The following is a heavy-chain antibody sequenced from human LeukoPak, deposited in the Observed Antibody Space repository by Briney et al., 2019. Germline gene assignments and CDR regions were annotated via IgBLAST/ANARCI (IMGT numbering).Heavy chain of an antibody. J-gene: IGHJ6*03. Sequence: MASETLSLTCTVSGGSISSSSYYWGWIRQPPGKGLEWIGSIYYSGSTYYNPSLKSRVTISVDRSKNQFSLKLSSVTAADTAVYYCAREALIEGFYYYMDVWGKGTTVTVSS. V-gene: IGHV4-39*07. D-gene: IGHD3-22*01. CDR1: GGSISSSSYY. CDR2: IYYSGST. CDR3: AREALIEGFYYYMDV.